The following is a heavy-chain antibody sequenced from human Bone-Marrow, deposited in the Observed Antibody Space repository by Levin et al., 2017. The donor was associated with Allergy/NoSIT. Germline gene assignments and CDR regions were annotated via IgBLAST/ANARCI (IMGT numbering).Heavy chain of an antibody. CDR2: ISGSGGNT. CDR1: GLTFSSYA. Sequence: GGSLRLSCAASGLTFSSYAMNWVRQGPGKGLEWVSAISGSGGNTYFADSVKGRFTISRDNCKNTLYLQMSSLRVEDTAVYYCVRAAGASGYYELPLDYWGQGTLVTVSS. J-gene: IGHJ4*02. D-gene: IGHD3-22*01. CDR3: VRAAGASGYYELPLDY. V-gene: IGHV3-23*01.